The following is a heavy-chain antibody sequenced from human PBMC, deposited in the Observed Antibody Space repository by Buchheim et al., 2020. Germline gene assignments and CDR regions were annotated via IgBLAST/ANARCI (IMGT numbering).Heavy chain of an antibody. J-gene: IGHJ5*02. CDR1: GFTFSSYA. Sequence: EVQLLESGGGLVQPGGSLRLSCAASGFTFSSYAMSWVRQAPGKGLEWVSAISGSGGSTYYADSVKGRFTISRDNSKNTPYLQMNSLRAEDTAVYYCAKDRGVVVPAATIAPSWFDPWGQGTL. D-gene: IGHD2-2*01. CDR3: AKDRGVVVPAATIAPSWFDP. V-gene: IGHV3-23*01. CDR2: ISGSGGST.